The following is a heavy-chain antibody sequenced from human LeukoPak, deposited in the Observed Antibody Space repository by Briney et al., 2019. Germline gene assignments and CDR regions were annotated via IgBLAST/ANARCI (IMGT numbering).Heavy chain of an antibody. Sequence: GASVKVSCKASGYTFTGYYMHWVRQAPGQGLEWMGWINPNSGGTNYAQKFQGRVTMTRDTSISTAYMELSRLRSDDTAVYYCARSPHILTGEKFEYWGQGTLVTVSS. CDR2: INPNSGGT. V-gene: IGHV1-2*02. J-gene: IGHJ4*02. CDR3: ARSPHILTGEKFEY. CDR1: GYTFTGYY. D-gene: IGHD3-9*01.